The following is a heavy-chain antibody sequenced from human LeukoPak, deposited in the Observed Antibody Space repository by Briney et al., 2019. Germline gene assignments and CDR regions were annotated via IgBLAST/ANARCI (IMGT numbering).Heavy chain of an antibody. J-gene: IGHJ5*02. CDR1: GYTFTSYY. Sequence: GASVKVSCKASGYTFTSYYMHWVRQAPGQGLEWMGIINPSGGSTSYAQKFQGRVTMTRDTSTSTVYMELSSLRSEDTAVYYCARARWMALELAYKNNWFDPWGQGTLVTVSS. D-gene: IGHD1-26*01. CDR3: ARARWMALELAYKNNWFDP. CDR2: INPSGGST. V-gene: IGHV1-46*01.